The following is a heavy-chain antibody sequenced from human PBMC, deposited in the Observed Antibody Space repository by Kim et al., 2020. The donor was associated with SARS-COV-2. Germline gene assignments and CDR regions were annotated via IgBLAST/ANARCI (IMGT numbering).Heavy chain of an antibody. CDR2: ISAYNGNT. V-gene: IGHV1-18*01. D-gene: IGHD1-26*01. Sequence: ASVKVSCKASGYTFTSYGISWVRQAPGQGLEWMGWISAYNGNTNYAQKLQGRVTMTTDTSTSTAYMELRSLRSDDTAVYYCARDQGGIVGATATRRFDPWGQGTLVTVSS. J-gene: IGHJ5*02. CDR3: ARDQGGIVGATATRRFDP. CDR1: GYTFTSYG.